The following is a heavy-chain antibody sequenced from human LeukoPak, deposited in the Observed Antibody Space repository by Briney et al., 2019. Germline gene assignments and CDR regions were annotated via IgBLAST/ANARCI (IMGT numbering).Heavy chain of an antibody. CDR1: GFTFSSYG. CDR3: ARDRMGRIFDY. J-gene: IGHJ4*02. CDR2: IKQDGSEK. D-gene: IGHD1-26*01. V-gene: IGHV3-7*01. Sequence: PGGSLRLSCVASGFTFSSYGMHWVRQAPGKGLEWVANIKQDGSEKYYVDSVKGRFTISRDNAKNSLYLQMNSLRAEDTAVYYCARDRMGRIFDYWGQGTLVTVSS.